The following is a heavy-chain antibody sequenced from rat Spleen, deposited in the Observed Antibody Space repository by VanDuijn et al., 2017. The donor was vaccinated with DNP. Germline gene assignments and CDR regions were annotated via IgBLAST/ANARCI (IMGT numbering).Heavy chain of an antibody. J-gene: IGHJ4*01. CDR2: ISSDGSHT. V-gene: IGHV5-7*01. Sequence: EVQLVESGGGLVQPGNSLKLSCAASGFTFSDCAMAWVRQSPKKGLEWVATISSDGSHTYYRDSVKGRFTISSDNAKSSLFLQMDSLRSEDTATYYCTTLITFMSGWSQGTSVTVSS. D-gene: IGHD1-1*01. CDR3: TTLITFMSG. CDR1: GFTFSDCA.